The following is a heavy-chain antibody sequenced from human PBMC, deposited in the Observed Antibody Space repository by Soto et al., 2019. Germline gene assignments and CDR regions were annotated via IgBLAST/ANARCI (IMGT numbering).Heavy chain of an antibody. CDR3: AKDSRGYSRPIDY. V-gene: IGHV3-30*18. J-gene: IGHJ4*02. Sequence: GGSLRLSCAASGFTFSSYGMHWVRQAPGKGLEWVAVISGDGSSKYYADSVKGRFTISRDNSKNTLYLQMNSLRAEDTAVYYCAKDSRGYSRPIDYWGQGTLVTVSS. CDR1: GFTFSSYG. D-gene: IGHD6-13*01. CDR2: ISGDGSSK.